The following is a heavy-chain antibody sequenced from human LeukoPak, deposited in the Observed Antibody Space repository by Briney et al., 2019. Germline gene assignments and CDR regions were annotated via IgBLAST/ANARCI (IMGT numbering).Heavy chain of an antibody. J-gene: IGHJ3*02. CDR2: IYYSGST. Sequence: SETLSLTCAVSGGSISSSSYYWGWIRQPPGKGLEWIGSIYYSGSTYYNPSLKSRVTISVDTSKNQFSLKLSSVTAADTAVYYCASGSYLTTTRFGAAFDIWGQGTMVTVSS. CDR1: GGSISSSSYY. CDR3: ASGSYLTTTRFGAAFDI. D-gene: IGHD1-26*01. V-gene: IGHV4-39*01.